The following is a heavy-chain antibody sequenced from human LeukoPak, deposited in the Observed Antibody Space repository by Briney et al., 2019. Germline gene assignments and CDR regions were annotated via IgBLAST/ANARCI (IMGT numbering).Heavy chain of an antibody. V-gene: IGHV4-34*01. CDR3: ARALYYYDSSGYYYRPRYFDY. Sequence: SETLSLTCAVYGGSFSGYYWSWIRQPPGKGLEWIGEINHSGSTNYNPSLKSRVTISVDTSKNQFSLKLSSVTAADTAVYYCARALYYYDSSGYYYRPRYFDYWGQGTLVTVSS. D-gene: IGHD3-22*01. CDR2: INHSGST. CDR1: GGSFSGYY. J-gene: IGHJ4*02.